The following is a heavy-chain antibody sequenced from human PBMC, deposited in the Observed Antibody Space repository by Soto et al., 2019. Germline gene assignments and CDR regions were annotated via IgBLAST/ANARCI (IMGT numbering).Heavy chain of an antibody. CDR2: IYYSGST. Sequence: QVQLQESGPGLVKPSQTLSLTCTVSGGSISSGGYYWSWIRQHPGKGLEWIGYIYYSGSTYYNTSLKRRVTISVDTSKNPFSLKLRSVAAADTAVYYWAGLLWFGEIYYFDYWGQGTLVTVSS. CDR1: GGSISSGGYY. J-gene: IGHJ4*02. D-gene: IGHD3-10*01. V-gene: IGHV4-31*03. CDR3: AGLLWFGEIYYFDY.